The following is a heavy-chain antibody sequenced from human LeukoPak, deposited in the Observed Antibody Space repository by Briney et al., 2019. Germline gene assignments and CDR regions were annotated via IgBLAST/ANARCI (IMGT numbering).Heavy chain of an antibody. J-gene: IGHJ4*02. CDR3: ARVASPRIMITFGGVIDY. CDR2: IYYSGNT. CDR1: GGSISSSSYY. Sequence: SETLSLTCTVSGGSISSSSYYWGWIRQPPGKGLEWIGSIYYSGNTFYNPSLKSRVTISVDTSKNQFSLKLSSVTAADTAVYYCARVASPRIMITFGGVIDYWGQGTLVTVSS. D-gene: IGHD3-16*01. V-gene: IGHV4-39*07.